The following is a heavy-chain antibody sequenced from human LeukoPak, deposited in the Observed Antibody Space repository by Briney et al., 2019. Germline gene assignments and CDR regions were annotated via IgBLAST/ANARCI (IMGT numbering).Heavy chain of an antibody. CDR2: INSDGSGT. D-gene: IGHD1-7*01. Sequence: GGSLRLSCAASKFTFSTYWMSWVRQAPGKGLVWVSRINSDGSGTTYADSVKGRFTISRDNAKSTLFLQMNSLRAEDTALYYCAKTTSMNYVGDAFHIWGQGTMVTVSS. J-gene: IGHJ3*02. CDR3: AKTTSMNYVGDAFHI. V-gene: IGHV3-74*01. CDR1: KFTFSTYW.